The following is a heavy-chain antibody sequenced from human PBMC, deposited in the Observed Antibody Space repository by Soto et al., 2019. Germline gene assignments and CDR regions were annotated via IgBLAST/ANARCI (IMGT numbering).Heavy chain of an antibody. CDR3: ASKSTYGDYVYDYYYGMDV. Sequence: QVQLVQSGAEVKKPGASVKVACKASGYTFTSYGISWVRQAPGQGLEWMGWISAYNGNTNYAQKLQGRVTMTTDTSTRTTYMELRSLRSDDTAVYYCASKSTYGDYVYDYYYGMDVWGQGTTVTVSS. CDR2: ISAYNGNT. J-gene: IGHJ6*02. V-gene: IGHV1-18*04. CDR1: GYTFTSYG. D-gene: IGHD4-17*01.